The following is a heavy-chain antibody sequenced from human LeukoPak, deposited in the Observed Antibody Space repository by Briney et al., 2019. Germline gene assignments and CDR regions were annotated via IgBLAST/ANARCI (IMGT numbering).Heavy chain of an antibody. CDR1: GFTFSDYY. Sequence: GGSLRLSCAASGFTFSDYYMSWIRQAPGKGLEWVSSISSSSSYIYYADSVKGRFTISRDNAKNSLYLQMNSLRAEDTAVYYCARDRQAAAGPIDYWGQGTLVTVSS. D-gene: IGHD6-13*01. V-gene: IGHV3-11*06. J-gene: IGHJ4*02. CDR2: ISSSSSYI. CDR3: ARDRQAAAGPIDY.